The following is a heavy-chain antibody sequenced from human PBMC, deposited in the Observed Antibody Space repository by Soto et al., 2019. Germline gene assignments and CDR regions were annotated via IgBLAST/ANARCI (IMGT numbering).Heavy chain of an antibody. CDR1: GYTFTSYG. J-gene: IGHJ4*02. CDR2: ISAYNGNT. V-gene: IGHV1-18*01. Sequence: QVQLVQSGAEVKKPGASVKVSCKASGYTFTSYGISWVRQAPGQGLEWMGWISAYNGNTNYAQKLQGRVTMTTDTSTSTAYMELRSLRSDDTAAYYCARVMMSGWYYDFWSGYPDLYYFDYWGQGTLVTVSS. CDR3: ARVMMSGWYYDFWSGYPDLYYFDY. D-gene: IGHD3-3*01.